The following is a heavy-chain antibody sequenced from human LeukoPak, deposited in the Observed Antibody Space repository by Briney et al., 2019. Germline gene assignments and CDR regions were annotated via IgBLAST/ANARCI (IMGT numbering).Heavy chain of an antibody. CDR2: IYSGGST. V-gene: IGHV3-53*05. Sequence: PGGSLRLSCAASGFTVSSNYMSWVRQAPGKGLEWVSVIYSGGSTYYADSVKGRFTISRDNSKNTLYLQMNSLRAEDTAVYYCAKDRAYSGSPRAFDIWGQGTVVTVSS. D-gene: IGHD1-26*01. J-gene: IGHJ3*02. CDR1: GFTVSSNY. CDR3: AKDRAYSGSPRAFDI.